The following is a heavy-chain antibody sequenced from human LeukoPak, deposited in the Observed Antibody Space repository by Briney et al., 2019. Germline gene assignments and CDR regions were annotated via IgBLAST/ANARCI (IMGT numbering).Heavy chain of an antibody. CDR2: IGIDSGNT. J-gene: IGHJ4*02. V-gene: IGHV3-48*01. Sequence: GGSLRLSCAASGFTFNIAWMNWVRQAPGKGLEWISYIGIDSGNTNYADSVKGRFTISGDKAKNSLYLQMNSLRVEDTAVYYCARDYKYAFDNWGQGTLVTVSS. CDR1: GFTFNIAW. CDR3: ARDYKYAFDN. D-gene: IGHD5-24*01.